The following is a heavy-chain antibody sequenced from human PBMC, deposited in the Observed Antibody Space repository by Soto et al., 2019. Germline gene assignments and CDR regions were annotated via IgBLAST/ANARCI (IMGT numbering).Heavy chain of an antibody. CDR3: AREASNNSPCYFDY. CDR1: GGSISRSNW. V-gene: IGHV4-4*02. CDR2: IYHSGST. D-gene: IGHD1-1*01. Sequence: QVPLQESGPGLVKPSGTLSLTCAVSGGSISRSNWWRWGRQSPGKGLEWLGEIYHSGSTNYHPSRKSRVTLSVDKSKNQFSLNLNSVTAADTAVYYCAREASNNSPCYFDYWGQGTLVTVSS. J-gene: IGHJ4*02.